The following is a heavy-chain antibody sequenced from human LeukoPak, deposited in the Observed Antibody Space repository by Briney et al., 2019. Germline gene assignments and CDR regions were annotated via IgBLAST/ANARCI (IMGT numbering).Heavy chain of an antibody. CDR2: ISGHNGDT. CDR3: ARESQYQLLSFRRYYFYIDV. Sequence: GASVKVSCMASGYRLTSYGINWVRQAPGQGLEWMGWISGHNGDTKYAQKFQGRVTMTTDTSTSTAYMELRSLRSDDTAVYYCARESQYQLLSFRRYYFYIDVWGKGTTVTVSS. D-gene: IGHD2-2*01. V-gene: IGHV1-18*01. CDR1: GYRLTSYG. J-gene: IGHJ6*03.